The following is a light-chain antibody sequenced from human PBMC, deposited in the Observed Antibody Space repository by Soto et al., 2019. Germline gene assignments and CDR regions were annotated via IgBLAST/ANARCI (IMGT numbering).Light chain of an antibody. V-gene: IGKV3-20*01. Sequence: EVVLTQSPGTLSLSPGDRATLSCRASQSVRSSYLAWYQQKPGQAPRRLIYGVSSRATGIPDRFSGNGSKTDFTLTISRLEPEDFAVYYCQQYTSPMYTFGQGTKVEIK. CDR1: QSVRSSY. CDR3: QQYTSPMYT. CDR2: GVS. J-gene: IGKJ2*01.